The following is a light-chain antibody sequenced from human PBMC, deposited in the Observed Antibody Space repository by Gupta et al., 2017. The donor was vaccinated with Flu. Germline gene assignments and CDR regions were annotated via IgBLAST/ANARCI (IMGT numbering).Light chain of an antibody. V-gene: IGKV1-5*03. Sequence: DIQMTQSPSTLSASMGDTVIITCRASQSISSWLAWYQQKPGKAPKVLIFKASSLESGVPSRFSGSGSGTEFTLTISSLQPDDFATYYCQQYRDYPLTFGGGTNVEIK. CDR3: QQYRDYPLT. CDR2: KAS. J-gene: IGKJ4*01. CDR1: QSISSW.